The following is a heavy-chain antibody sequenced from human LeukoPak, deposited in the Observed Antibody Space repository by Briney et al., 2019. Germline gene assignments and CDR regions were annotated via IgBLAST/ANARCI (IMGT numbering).Heavy chain of an antibody. CDR1: GFTFSSYA. Sequence: GGSLRLSCAASGFTFSSYAMSWVRQAPGKGLEWVSGISGGGSTYYTDSVKGRFTISRDNSKNTLYLQMNSLRAEDTAVYYCAKSYYCDSSGSYYFAYWGQGTLVTVSS. D-gene: IGHD3-22*01. V-gene: IGHV3-23*01. CDR2: ISGGGST. J-gene: IGHJ4*02. CDR3: AKSYYCDSSGSYYFAY.